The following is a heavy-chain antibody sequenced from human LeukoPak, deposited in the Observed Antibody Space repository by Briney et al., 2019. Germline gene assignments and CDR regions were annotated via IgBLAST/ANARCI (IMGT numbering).Heavy chain of an antibody. Sequence: SSETLSLTCTVSGGSISSSSYYWGWIRQPPGKGLEWIGSIYYSGSTYYNPSLKSRVTISVDTFKNQFSLKLSSVTAADTAVYYCARVNPDMYSSSWTLFYFDYWGQGTLVTVSS. V-gene: IGHV4-39*07. CDR2: IYYSGST. D-gene: IGHD6-13*01. CDR3: ARVNPDMYSSSWTLFYFDY. J-gene: IGHJ4*02. CDR1: GGSISSSSYY.